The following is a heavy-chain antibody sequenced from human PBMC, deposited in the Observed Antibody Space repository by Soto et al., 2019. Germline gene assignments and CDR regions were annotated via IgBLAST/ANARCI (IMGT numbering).Heavy chain of an antibody. J-gene: IGHJ6*02. D-gene: IGHD3-3*01. V-gene: IGHV1-69*13. Sequence: SVKVSCKASGGTFSSYAISWVRQAPGQGLEWMGGIIPIFGTANYAQKFQGRVTITADESTSTAYMELSSLRSEDTAVYYCARLASQKYYDFWSGPRAPGSYYYYGMDVWRQGTTVTVSS. CDR3: ARLASQKYYDFWSGPRAPGSYYYYGMDV. CDR1: GGTFSSYA. CDR2: IIPIFGTA.